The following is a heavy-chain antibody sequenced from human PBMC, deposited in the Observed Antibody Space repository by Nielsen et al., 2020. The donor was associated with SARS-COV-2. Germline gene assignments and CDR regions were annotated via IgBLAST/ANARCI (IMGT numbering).Heavy chain of an antibody. V-gene: IGHV4-59*08. J-gene: IGHJ6*03. CDR1: GGSISGHY. CDR2: IYYSGTT. D-gene: IGHD3/OR15-3a*01. CDR3: ARRGYDFWSSPRYFYMDV. Sequence: SETLSLTCTVSGGSISGHYWSRIRQPPGREMEYIGYIYYSGTTNYNPSLKSRVAMSVDAAKNQFSLKLHSVTAADTAVYYCARRGYDFWSSPRYFYMDVWGRGTMVTVSS.